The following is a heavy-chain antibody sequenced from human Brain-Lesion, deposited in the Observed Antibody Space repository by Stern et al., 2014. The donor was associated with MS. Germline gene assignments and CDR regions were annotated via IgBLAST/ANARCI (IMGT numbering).Heavy chain of an antibody. D-gene: IGHD1-14*01. CDR3: ARDITGSSAYFAY. CDR1: GFTFGDYA. V-gene: IGHV3-9*01. CDR2: ISWNSGTI. Sequence: VHLVESGGDLVQPGRSLRLSCAAFGFTFGDYAMHWVRQGPGKGLEWVAGISWNSGTIGYADSVKGRFTTSRDNAYSSLYLQMNSLRPEDTALYYCARDITGSSAYFAYWGQGTLVTVSS. J-gene: IGHJ4*02.